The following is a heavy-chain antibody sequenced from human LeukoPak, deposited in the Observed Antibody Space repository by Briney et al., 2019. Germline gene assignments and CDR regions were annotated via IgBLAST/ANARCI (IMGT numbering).Heavy chain of an antibody. Sequence: GGSLRLSCAASGFPFSSYSMNWVRQATGKALEWLSSISSSSSYIYYADSVKGGFTISRDNAKNSLYMQMNSLRGEDTAVYYCARDPSLGYCSGGSCYSGYFDYWGQGTLVTVSS. CDR2: ISSSSSYI. J-gene: IGHJ4*02. CDR3: ARDPSLGYCSGGSCYSGYFDY. V-gene: IGHV3-21*01. CDR1: GFPFSSYS. D-gene: IGHD2-15*01.